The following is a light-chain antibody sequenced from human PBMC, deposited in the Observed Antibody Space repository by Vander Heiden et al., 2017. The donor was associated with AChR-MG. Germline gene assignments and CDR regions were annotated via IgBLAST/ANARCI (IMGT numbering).Light chain of an antibody. V-gene: IGKV4-1*01. Sequence: DIVLTQSLDSLARSLGGRDTLTCKSTQSVLSHASNSSYLAWYQQKAGQPPKLLIYWASTRESGVPDRFSGSGSGTDFTLTIGSLQAEDVAVYYCQQGNSRPLTFGEGTRVEIK. J-gene: IGKJ4*01. CDR3: QQGNSRPLT. CDR2: WAS. CDR1: QSVLSHASNSSY.